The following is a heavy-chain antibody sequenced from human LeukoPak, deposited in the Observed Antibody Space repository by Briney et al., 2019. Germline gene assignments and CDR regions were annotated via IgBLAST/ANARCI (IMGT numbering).Heavy chain of an antibody. J-gene: IGHJ4*02. CDR3: AKKRKPVAGTDLFDY. D-gene: IGHD6-19*01. CDR2: FSGGASRT. V-gene: IGHV3-23*01. Sequence: PGGSLRLSCVASGFSFSSYAMSWVRQSPGKGLEWVSAFSGGASRTYYVDSVKGRFTISRDNSKNTLYLQMNSLRVENTAVYYCAKKRKPVAGTDLFDYWGQGTLVTVPS. CDR1: GFSFSSYA.